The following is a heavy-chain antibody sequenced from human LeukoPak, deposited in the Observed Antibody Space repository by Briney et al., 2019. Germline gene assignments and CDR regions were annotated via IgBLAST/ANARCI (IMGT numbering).Heavy chain of an antibody. J-gene: IGHJ6*03. V-gene: IGHV3-7*01. D-gene: IGHD5-18*01. Sequence: GGSLRLSCAVSGFSLRSFWMSWVRQAPGKGLEWVANIKQDGSEKYYVDSVKGRFTISRDNAKNSLYLQMNSLRAEDTAVYYCARITSMVTSYFYYYMDVWGKGNTVTVSS. CDR3: ARITSMVTSYFYYYMDV. CDR1: GFSLRSFW. CDR2: IKQDGSEK.